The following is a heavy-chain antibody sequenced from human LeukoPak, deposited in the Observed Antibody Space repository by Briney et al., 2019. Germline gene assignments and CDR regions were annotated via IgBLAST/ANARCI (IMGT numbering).Heavy chain of an antibody. CDR1: GGSFSGYY. CDR2: INHSGST. J-gene: IGHJ4*02. V-gene: IGHV4-34*01. CDR3: ARGVKSRAPSVGATGRVFFDY. Sequence: KPSETLSLTCAVYGGSFSGYYWSWIRQPPGKGLEWIGEINHSGSTNYNPSLKSRVTISVDTSKNQFSLKLSSVTAADTAVYYCARGVKSRAPSVGATGRVFFDYWGQGTLVTVSS. D-gene: IGHD1-26*01.